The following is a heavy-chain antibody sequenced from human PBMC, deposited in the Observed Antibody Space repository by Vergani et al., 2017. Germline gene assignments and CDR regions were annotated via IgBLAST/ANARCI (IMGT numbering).Heavy chain of an antibody. V-gene: IGHV3-21*04. CDR2: ISSSSSYI. CDR1: GFTFSSYS. D-gene: IGHD2-2*01. Sequence: EVQLVESGGGLVKPGGSLRLSCAASGFTFSSYSMNWVRQAPGKGLEWVSSISSSSSYIYYADSVKGRFTISRDNAKNSLYLQMNSLRAEDTAVYYCAKGGRIVVVPAASYWGQGTLVTVSS. CDR3: AKGGRIVVVPAASY. J-gene: IGHJ4*02.